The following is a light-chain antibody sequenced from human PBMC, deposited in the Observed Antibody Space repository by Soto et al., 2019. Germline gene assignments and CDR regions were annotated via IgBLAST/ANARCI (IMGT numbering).Light chain of an antibody. Sequence: DIQMTQTPSSLSASIGDRVTITCRATESISSWSAWYQQRPGKAPKLLIYKASSLETGVPSRFTGSGSGTEFTLTISGLQPDDFAAYYCQQYAGSPTFGQGTNVEIK. V-gene: IGKV1-5*03. J-gene: IGKJ1*01. CDR2: KAS. CDR3: QQYAGSPT. CDR1: ESISSW.